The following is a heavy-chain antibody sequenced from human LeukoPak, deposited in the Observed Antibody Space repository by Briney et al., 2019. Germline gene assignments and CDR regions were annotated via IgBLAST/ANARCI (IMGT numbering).Heavy chain of an antibody. CDR2: IYYSGST. J-gene: IGHJ4*02. CDR3: ARSIVGAITSIDY. CDR1: GGSISSYY. Sequence: SETLSLTCTVSGGSISSYYWSWIRQPPGKGLEWIGYIYYSGSTNYNPSLKSRVTISVDTSKNQFSLKLSSVTAADTAVYYCARSIVGAITSIDYWGQGTLVTVSS. D-gene: IGHD1-26*01. V-gene: IGHV4-59*01.